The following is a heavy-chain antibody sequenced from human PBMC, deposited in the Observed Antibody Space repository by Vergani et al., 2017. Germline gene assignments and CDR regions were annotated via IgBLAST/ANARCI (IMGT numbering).Heavy chain of an antibody. J-gene: IGHJ4*02. V-gene: IGHV3-33*06. D-gene: IGHD2-2*02. CDR3: AKETQDDTVEAPAAIQGTFDN. CDR1: GLTFSNYA. CDR2: IWSDGSKK. Sequence: QVQLVESGGGVVQPGRSLRLSCAASGLTFSNYAMHWVRQAPVKGLEWVAVIWSDGSKKYYGDSVRGRFTISRDNSKNTMYLQMNSLRAEDTAVYYCAKETQDDTVEAPAAIQGTFDNWGQGTLVTVSS.